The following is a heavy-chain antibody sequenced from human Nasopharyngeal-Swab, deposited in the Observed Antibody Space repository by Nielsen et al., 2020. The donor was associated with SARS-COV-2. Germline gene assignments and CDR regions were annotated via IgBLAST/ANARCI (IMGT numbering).Heavy chain of an antibody. V-gene: IGHV1-18*01. CDR3: ARELYSGSGYFDF. J-gene: IGHJ4*02. CDR2: ISPYNSKA. CDR1: GTYV. Sequence: ASVKVSCKTSGTYVISWVRQAPGQGLEWVGRISPYNSKANYAQNIQGRVTMTTDTSTSTAYMELSSLRSDDTAVYYCARELYSGSGYFDFWGQGTVVTVSS. D-gene: IGHD6-6*01.